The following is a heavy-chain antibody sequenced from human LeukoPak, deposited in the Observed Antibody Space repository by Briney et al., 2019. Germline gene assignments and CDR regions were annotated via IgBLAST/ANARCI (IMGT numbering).Heavy chain of an antibody. CDR3: ARHPNGFGVDH. CDR2: IYYSGST. D-gene: IGHD3-3*01. J-gene: IGHJ4*02. Sequence: SETLSLTCTVSGGSISSGSYYWGWIRQPPGKGLEWIGSIYYSGSTYYNPSLKSRVTISVDTSKNQFSLKLSSVTAADTAVYYCARHPNGFGVDHWGQGTLVTVSS. V-gene: IGHV4-39*01. CDR1: GGSISSGSYY.